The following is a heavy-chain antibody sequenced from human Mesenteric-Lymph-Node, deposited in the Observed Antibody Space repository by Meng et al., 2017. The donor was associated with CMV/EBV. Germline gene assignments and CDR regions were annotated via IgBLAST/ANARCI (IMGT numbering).Heavy chain of an antibody. Sequence: TCTFSGFSLSSSGLVLGWIRQPPGKALDWLALIYWDDDKRYSPSLKSRLTITGDTSKNQVVLTVTNLDPVDTATYYCARYNWNYFDYWGQGTLVTVSS. CDR2: IYWDDDK. J-gene: IGHJ4*02. CDR1: GFSLSSSGLV. V-gene: IGHV2-5*02. D-gene: IGHD1-20*01. CDR3: ARYNWNYFDY.